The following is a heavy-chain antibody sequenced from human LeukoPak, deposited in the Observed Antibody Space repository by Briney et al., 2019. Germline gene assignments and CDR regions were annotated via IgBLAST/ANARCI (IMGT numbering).Heavy chain of an antibody. Sequence: ASVKVSCKASGYTFTVYSINWLRQAPGQGLEWMGWMNPNSGNTGYAQKFQGRVTMTRNTSISTAYMELSSLRSEDTAVYYCARFRYNWKGFDYWGQGTLVTVSS. CDR3: ARFRYNWKGFDY. D-gene: IGHD1-1*01. J-gene: IGHJ4*02. V-gene: IGHV1-8*02. CDR2: MNPNSGNT. CDR1: GYTFTVYS.